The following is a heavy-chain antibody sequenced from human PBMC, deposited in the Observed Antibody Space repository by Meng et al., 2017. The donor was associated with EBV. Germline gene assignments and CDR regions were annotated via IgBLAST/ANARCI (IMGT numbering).Heavy chain of an antibody. CDR2: MNPNSGNT. J-gene: IGHJ5*02. V-gene: IGHV1-8*01. Sequence: QVPLVQSGAEVKKPXASVTVSCKASGYTFTSYDIIWVRQATGQGLEWMGWMNPNSGNTGYAQKFQGRVTMTRNTSISTAYMELSSLRSEDTAVYYCARGEGPHRRFDPWGQGTLVYVSS. CDR1: GYTFTSYD. D-gene: IGHD2-21*01. CDR3: ARGEGPHRRFDP.